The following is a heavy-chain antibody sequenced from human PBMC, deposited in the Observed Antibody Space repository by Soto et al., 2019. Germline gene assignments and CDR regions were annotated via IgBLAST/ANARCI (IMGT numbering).Heavy chain of an antibody. Sequence: QVQLVRSGAEVKKPGASVKVSCKASGYIFTSYGISWVRQAPGQGLEWMGWISAHNANTNYAQKFQGRVTMTTDTSTSTAHMELRSLRSDDTAVYYCATERLAYYFDTSGEDFDYWGQGTLVTVSS. J-gene: IGHJ4*02. V-gene: IGHV1-18*01. CDR1: GYIFTSYG. CDR3: ATERLAYYFDTSGEDFDY. D-gene: IGHD3-22*01. CDR2: ISAHNANT.